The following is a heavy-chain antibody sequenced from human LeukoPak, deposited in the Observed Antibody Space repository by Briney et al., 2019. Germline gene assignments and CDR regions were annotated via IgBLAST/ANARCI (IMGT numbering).Heavy chain of an antibody. J-gene: IGHJ6*03. Sequence: SETLSLTCTVSGGSISSYYWSWIRQPAGKGLEWIGRIYTSGSTNYNPSLKSRVTMSVDTSKNQFSLKLSSVTAADTAVYYCARGPGWGDYYYYMDVWGKGTTVTVSS. CDR3: ARGPGWGDYYYYMDV. D-gene: IGHD3-16*01. CDR1: GGSISSYY. CDR2: IYTSGST. V-gene: IGHV4-4*07.